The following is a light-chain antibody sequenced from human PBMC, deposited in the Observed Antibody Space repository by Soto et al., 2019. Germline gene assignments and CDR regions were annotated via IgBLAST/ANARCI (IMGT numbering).Light chain of an antibody. CDR2: DAS. V-gene: IGKV1-5*01. CDR3: QQYSIDPYT. CDR1: QTISNW. J-gene: IGKJ2*01. Sequence: DIQMTQSPSTLSASVGDRVTITCRASQTISNWLAWYQQEPGKAPKLLIYDASSLRSGVPSRFSGSGFATDVTLTISSLQPDDFATYYCQQYSIDPYTFGQGTKREI.